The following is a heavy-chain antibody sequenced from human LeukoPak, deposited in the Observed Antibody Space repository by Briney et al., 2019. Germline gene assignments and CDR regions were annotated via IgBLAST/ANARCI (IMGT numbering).Heavy chain of an antibody. Sequence: ASVKVSCKASGYTFTSYVINWVRQAPGQGLEWMGWISGYNANTIYAQNLQGRVTMTTDTSTNTAYMELRSLRSDDTAVYYCARNLEPGSYSPFDYWGQGTLVTVSS. CDR1: GYTFTSYV. V-gene: IGHV1-18*01. D-gene: IGHD1-26*01. CDR2: ISGYNANT. CDR3: ARNLEPGSYSPFDY. J-gene: IGHJ4*02.